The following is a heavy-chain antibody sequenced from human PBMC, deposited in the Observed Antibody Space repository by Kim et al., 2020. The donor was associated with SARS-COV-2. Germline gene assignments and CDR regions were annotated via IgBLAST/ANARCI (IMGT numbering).Heavy chain of an antibody. CDR3: ASAFEGDYYYGMDV. J-gene: IGHJ6*02. V-gene: IGHV1-46*01. Sequence: QKFQGRVPMTRDTSTSTVYMELSSLRSEDTAVYYCASAFEGDYYYGMDVWGQGTTVTVSS. D-gene: IGHD3-16*01.